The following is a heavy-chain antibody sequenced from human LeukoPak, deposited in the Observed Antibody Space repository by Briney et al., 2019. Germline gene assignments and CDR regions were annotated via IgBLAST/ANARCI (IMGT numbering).Heavy chain of an antibody. D-gene: IGHD5-12*01. CDR2: INPNSGGT. V-gene: IGHV1-2*02. J-gene: IGHJ6*03. CDR1: GYTFTGYY. CDR3: ARGSYSGYDPIQYYYYMDV. Sequence: APVKVSCKASGYTFTGYYMHWVRQAPGQGLEWMGWINPNSGGTNYAQKFQGRVTMTRDTSISTAYMELSRLRSDDTAVYYCARGSYSGYDPIQYYYYMDVWGKGTTVTISS.